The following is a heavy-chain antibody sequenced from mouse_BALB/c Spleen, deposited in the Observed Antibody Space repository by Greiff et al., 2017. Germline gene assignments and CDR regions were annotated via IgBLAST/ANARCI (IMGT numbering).Heavy chain of an antibody. J-gene: IGHJ3*01. CDR3: TRLDDGYYWFAY. Sequence: VQLQQPGAELVRPGASVKLSCKASGYTFTSYWINWVKQRPGQGLEWIGNIYPSDSYTNYNQKFKDKATLTVDKSSSTAYMQLSSPTSEDSAVYYCTRLDDGYYWFAYWGQGTLVTVSA. D-gene: IGHD2-3*01. CDR1: GYTFTSYW. V-gene: IGHV1-69*02. CDR2: IYPSDSYT.